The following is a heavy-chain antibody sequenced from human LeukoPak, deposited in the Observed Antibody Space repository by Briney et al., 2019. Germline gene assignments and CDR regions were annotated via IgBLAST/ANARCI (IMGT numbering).Heavy chain of an antibody. CDR1: GFTVSSNY. V-gene: IGHV3-53*01. CDR3: ARGSELDFFDY. Sequence: GESLKISCAASGFTVSSNYMSWVRQAPGKGLEWVSVIYSGGSAYYADSVKGRFTISRDNSKNTLYLQMNSLRAEDTAVYYCARGSELDFFDYWGQGTLVTVSS. CDR2: IYSGGSA. J-gene: IGHJ4*02. D-gene: IGHD3-10*01.